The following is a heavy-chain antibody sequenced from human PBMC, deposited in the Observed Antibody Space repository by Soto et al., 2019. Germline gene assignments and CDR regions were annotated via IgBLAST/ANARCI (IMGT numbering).Heavy chain of an antibody. D-gene: IGHD6-19*01. V-gene: IGHV1-46*01. CDR1: GYTFTSYY. CDR3: XXXXXXXVAGRGWFDP. Sequence: QVQLVQSGAEVKKPGASVKVSCKASGYTFTSYYMHWVRXAPGXGLEWMGIINPSGGSTSYAQKFQGRVTMTRDTSTSTVXXXLXXXXSXXXXXXXXXXXXXXXVAGRGWFDPWGQGTLVTVSS. J-gene: IGHJ5*02. CDR2: INPSGGST.